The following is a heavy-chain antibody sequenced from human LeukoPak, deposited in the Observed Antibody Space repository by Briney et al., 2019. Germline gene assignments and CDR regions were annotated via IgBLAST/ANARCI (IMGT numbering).Heavy chain of an antibody. J-gene: IGHJ6*02. CDR2: IYSGGST. D-gene: IGHD6-13*01. CDR1: GFTVSSNY. V-gene: IGHV3-66*01. CDR3: ARDISSSEYYYGMDV. Sequence: GWSLRLSCAASGFTVSSNYMSWVRQAPGKGLEWVSVIYSGGSTYYADSVKGRFTISRDNSKNTLYLQMNSLRAEDTAVYYCARDISSSEYYYGMDVWGQGTTVTVSS.